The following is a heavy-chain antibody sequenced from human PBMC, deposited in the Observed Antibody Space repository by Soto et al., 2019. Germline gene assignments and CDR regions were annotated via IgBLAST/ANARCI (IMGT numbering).Heavy chain of an antibody. J-gene: IGHJ5*02. CDR1: GASISSRSSY. CDR3: ATTRGIAVGGSFDH. V-gene: IGHV4-39*01. Sequence: SETLSLTCIVSGASISSRSSYWGWIRQPPGKGLEWVGTFYSGSAYNNPSLKSRVTISVDTSKNQFSLKLSSVAAEDTAIYYCATTRGIAVGGSFDHWGQGTLVTVSS. CDR2: FYSGSA. D-gene: IGHD6-13*01.